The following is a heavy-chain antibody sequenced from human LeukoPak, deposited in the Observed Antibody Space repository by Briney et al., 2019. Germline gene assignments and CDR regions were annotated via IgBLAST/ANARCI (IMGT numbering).Heavy chain of an antibody. Sequence: PGGSLRLSCAASGFTFSSYSMNWVSQAPGKGLEWVSYISSSSSTIYYRDSVKGRFTISRDSAKNSLYLQMNSLRTEDTAFYFCAKDIGCSGGTCYFPNYFDYWGQGTLVTVSS. CDR2: ISSSSSTI. J-gene: IGHJ4*02. CDR1: GFTFSSYS. V-gene: IGHV3-48*01. D-gene: IGHD2-15*01. CDR3: AKDIGCSGGTCYFPNYFDY.